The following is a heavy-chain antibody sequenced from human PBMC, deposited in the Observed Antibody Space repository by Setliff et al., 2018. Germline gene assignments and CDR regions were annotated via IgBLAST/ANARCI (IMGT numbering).Heavy chain of an antibody. CDR1: GYTFTSHY. CDR2: INPSSGRT. D-gene: IGHD3-22*01. CDR3: ARDVFPYHYEGAFDI. V-gene: IGHV1-46*01. Sequence: ASVKVSCKASGYTFTSHYMHWVRQAPGLGLEWMRTINPSSGRTSYAQKFQGRVTMTRDTSTSTVYMDMSSLRSEATAVYYCARDVFPYHYEGAFDIWGQGTMVTVSS. J-gene: IGHJ3*02.